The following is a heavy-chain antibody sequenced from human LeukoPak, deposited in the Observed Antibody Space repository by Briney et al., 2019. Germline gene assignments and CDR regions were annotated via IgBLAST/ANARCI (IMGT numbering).Heavy chain of an antibody. CDR3: ARHAGGYGFDY. Sequence: SETLSLTCTVSGGSIGSSPYFWGWIRQPPGKGLEWIGSISSSGSAYYNPSLKSRVTISVDTSKNQFSLKLSSVNAADTAVYYCARHAGGYGFDYWGQGTLLTVSS. CDR1: GGSIGSSPYF. D-gene: IGHD6-13*01. V-gene: IGHV4-39*01. CDR2: ISSSGSA. J-gene: IGHJ4*02.